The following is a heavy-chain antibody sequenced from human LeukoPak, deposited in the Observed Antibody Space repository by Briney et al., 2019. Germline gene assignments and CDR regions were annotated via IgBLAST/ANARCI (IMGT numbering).Heavy chain of an antibody. J-gene: IGHJ4*02. CDR3: AKGEGAMVRGIVDY. CDR1: GFTFSSYS. Sequence: PGGSLRLSCAASGFTFSSYSMNWVRQAPGKGLEWVSAISGSGGSTSYADSVKGRFTISRDNSKNTLYLQMNSLRAEDTAVYYCAKGEGAMVRGIVDYWGQGTLVTVSS. V-gene: IGHV3-23*01. CDR2: ISGSGGST. D-gene: IGHD3-10*01.